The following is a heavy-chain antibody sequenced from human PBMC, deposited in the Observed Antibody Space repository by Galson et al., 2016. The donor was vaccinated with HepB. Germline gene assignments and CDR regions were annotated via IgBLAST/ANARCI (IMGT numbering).Heavy chain of an antibody. CDR1: GFTFSSYG. CDR3: VQDYNTGWSYFHH. V-gene: IGHV3-33*06. D-gene: IGHD6-19*01. J-gene: IGHJ4*02. CDR2: IWSDGSNE. Sequence: SLRLSCAASGFTFSSYGMHWVRQAPGKGLEWVAVIWSDGSNEYYTDSVKGRFTISRDNSKNTVFLQMKSLRADDTALYHCVQDYNTGWSYFHHWGQGILVTVSS.